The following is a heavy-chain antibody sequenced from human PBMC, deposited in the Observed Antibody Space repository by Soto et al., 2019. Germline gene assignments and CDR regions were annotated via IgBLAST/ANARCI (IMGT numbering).Heavy chain of an antibody. J-gene: IGHJ4*02. CDR3: AKRRTEEATILDY. CDR1: GFTFFRYA. D-gene: IGHD5-12*01. V-gene: IGHV3-23*01. CDR2: IGDREDAK. Sequence: GGSLRLSCAASGFTFFRYAMTWVRQAPGKRPEWVSTIGDREDAKHYADSVKGRFTVSRDDSRNMLYLQMNRLRVEDTAVYYCAKRRTEEATILDYCGQGILVTVYS.